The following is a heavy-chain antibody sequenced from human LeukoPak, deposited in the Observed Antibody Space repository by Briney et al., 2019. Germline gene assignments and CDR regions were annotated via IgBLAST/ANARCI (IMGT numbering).Heavy chain of an antibody. CDR2: IIPILGIA. D-gene: IGHD2-2*02. CDR3: ARVHQLLYLDV. Sequence: GSSVKVSCKASGGTFSSYAISWVRQAPGQGLEWMGRIIPILGIANYAQKFQGRVTITADKSTSTAYMELSSLRSEDTAVYYCARVHQLLYLDVWGQGTTVTVPS. J-gene: IGHJ6*02. CDR1: GGTFSSYA. V-gene: IGHV1-69*04.